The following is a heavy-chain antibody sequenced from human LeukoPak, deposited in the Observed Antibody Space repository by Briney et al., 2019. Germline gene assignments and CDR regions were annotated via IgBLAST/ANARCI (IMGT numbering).Heavy chain of an antibody. CDR1: GFAFSSYW. J-gene: IGHJ4*02. D-gene: IGHD3-22*01. CDR2: IRSSSSTI. CDR3: ARVYYDSSGYYHGGY. V-gene: IGHV3-48*01. Sequence: AGSLRLSCAASGFAFSSYWMYWVRLGPGKGLDWVSFIRSSSSTIYYADSVKGRFTISRDNAKNSLYLQMNSLRAEDTAVYYCARVYYDSSGYYHGGYWGQGTLVTVSS.